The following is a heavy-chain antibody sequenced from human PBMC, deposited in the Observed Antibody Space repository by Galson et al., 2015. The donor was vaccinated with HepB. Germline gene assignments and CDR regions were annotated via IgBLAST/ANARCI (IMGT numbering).Heavy chain of an antibody. V-gene: IGHV3-30-3*01. D-gene: IGHD3-16*02. Sequence: SLRLSCAASGFTFSSHAMHWVRQAPGKGLEWVAVISYDGGNKYYADSVKGRFTISRDNSENTLYLQMNSLRAEDTAVYYCANTQGGRYQVGANWGQGTLVTVSS. CDR2: ISYDGGNK. CDR1: GFTFSSHA. CDR3: ANTQGGRYQVGAN. J-gene: IGHJ4*02.